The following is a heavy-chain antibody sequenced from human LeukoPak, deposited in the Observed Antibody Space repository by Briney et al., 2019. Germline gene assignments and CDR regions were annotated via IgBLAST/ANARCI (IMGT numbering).Heavy chain of an antibody. CDR3: AKSPSDYYDSSGYLPDY. CDR2: ISWNSGSV. CDR1: GFTFDDYA. V-gene: IGHV3-9*01. J-gene: IGHJ4*02. D-gene: IGHD3-22*01. Sequence: QSGGSLRLSCAASGFTFDDYAVHWVRQAPGKGLEWVSGISWNSGSVGYADSVKGRFTISRDNAKNSLYLQMNSLRAEDTALYYCAKSPSDYYDSSGYLPDYWGQGTLVTVSS.